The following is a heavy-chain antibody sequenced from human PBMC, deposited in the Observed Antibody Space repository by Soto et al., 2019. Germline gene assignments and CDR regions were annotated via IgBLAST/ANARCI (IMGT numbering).Heavy chain of an antibody. CDR1: GGSISSDANF. CDR3: ARGSFSSSSSWFDP. CDR2: ISYTGRT. V-gene: IGHV4-31*03. Sequence: SETLSLTCTVSGGSISSDANFWSWIRQLPGRGLEWIGYISYTGRTYYTPSLNSRLTISLDTSKNLFSLRLSAVTAADTAVYFCARGSFSSSSSWFDPWGQGTLVTVS. D-gene: IGHD6-6*01. J-gene: IGHJ5*02.